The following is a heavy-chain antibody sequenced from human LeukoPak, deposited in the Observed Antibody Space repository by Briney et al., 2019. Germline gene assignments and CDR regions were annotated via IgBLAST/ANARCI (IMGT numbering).Heavy chain of an antibody. J-gene: IGHJ4*02. Sequence: PSETLSLTCAVSGGPFSGYFWSWIRQSSGKGLEWIGEIHNSGTTNYNPSLNSRVTISEDTSKNQCYLNLSSVTAADTAVYYCARRYYYNLGSFPFDFWGQGTLVTVSS. CDR1: GGPFSGYF. D-gene: IGHD3-10*01. CDR3: ARRYYYNLGSFPFDF. CDR2: IHNSGTT. V-gene: IGHV4-34*01.